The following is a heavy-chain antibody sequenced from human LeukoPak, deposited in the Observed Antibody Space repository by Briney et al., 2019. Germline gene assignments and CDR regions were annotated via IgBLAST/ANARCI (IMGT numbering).Heavy chain of an antibody. CDR3: ARVRSSGWEGAFDI. D-gene: IGHD6-19*01. CDR2: IIPIFGTA. J-gene: IGHJ3*02. CDR1: GGTFSSYA. Sequence: SVKVSCKASGGTFSSYAMSWVRQAPGQGLEWMGVIIPIFGTANYAQKFQGRVTITADESTSTTYVELSSLRSEDTAVYYCARVRSSGWEGAFDIWGQGTMVTVSS. V-gene: IGHV1-69*13.